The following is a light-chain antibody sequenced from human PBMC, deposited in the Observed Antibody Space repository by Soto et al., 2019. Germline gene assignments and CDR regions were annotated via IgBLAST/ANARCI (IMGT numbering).Light chain of an antibody. CDR1: HSVSSTY. J-gene: IGKJ2*01. CDR3: QRYGSSPPYT. CDR2: GAS. Sequence: EIVLTQSPGTLSLSPGERATLSCRASHSVSSTYLAWYQQKPGQAPRLLLYGASSRATGIPDRFSGSGSGTDVTLTISRLEPEDFAVYYCQRYGSSPPYTFGQGTKLEIK. V-gene: IGKV3-20*01.